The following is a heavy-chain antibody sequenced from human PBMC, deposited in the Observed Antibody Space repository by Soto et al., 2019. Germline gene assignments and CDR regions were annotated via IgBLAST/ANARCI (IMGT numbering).Heavy chain of an antibody. D-gene: IGHD3-10*01. CDR2: IIPLFGTT. CDR3: AAELGFGKLSVV. CDR1: GDTFKNCV. V-gene: IGHV1-69*01. Sequence: QVQVVQSGVEVRRPGSPVKVSCKASGDTFKNCVISWVRQAPGQGLEWMGGIIPLFGTTDFAQRFQGRLTITTDESTPTAYIELSRLRSEDTATYYCAAELGFGKLSVVWGQGTTVIVSS. J-gene: IGHJ6*02.